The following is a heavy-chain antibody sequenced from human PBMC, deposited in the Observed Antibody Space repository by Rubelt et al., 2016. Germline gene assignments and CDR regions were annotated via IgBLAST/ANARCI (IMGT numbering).Heavy chain of an antibody. Sequence: QVTLRESGPALVKPTQTLTLTCTLSGFSLSTSGMCVSLIRQPPGKALEWLARIDWDDDKKYSTSLKTRLTVSKDTSKNQVVLTMTNMDPVDTATYYCARKRTLYWYFDVGGRGTLVTVSS. CDR2: IDWDDDK. J-gene: IGHJ2*01. V-gene: IGHV2-70*15. CDR1: GFSLSTSGMC. CDR3: ARKRTLYWYFDV.